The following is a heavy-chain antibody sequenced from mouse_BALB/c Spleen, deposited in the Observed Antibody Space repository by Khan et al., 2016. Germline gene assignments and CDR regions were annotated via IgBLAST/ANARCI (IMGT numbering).Heavy chain of an antibody. D-gene: IGHD2-3*01. CDR1: GFNIKDTY. Sequence: VQLQQSGAELVKPGASVKLSCTASGFNIKDTYMHWVKQRPEQGLEWIGRIDPANVNTKYDPKFQGKATITADTSSNTAYLQLSSLTSEDTAVYSCTRGGYYPYWGQGTTLTVSS. V-gene: IGHV14-3*02. CDR3: TRGGYYPY. J-gene: IGHJ2*01. CDR2: IDPANVNT.